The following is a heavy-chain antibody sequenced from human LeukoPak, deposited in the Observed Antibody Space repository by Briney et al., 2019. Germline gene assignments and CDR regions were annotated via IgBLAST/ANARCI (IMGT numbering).Heavy chain of an antibody. D-gene: IGHD6-13*01. J-gene: IGHJ6*02. Sequence: GESLKISCKGSGYSFTSYWIGWVRQMPGKGLGWMGIIYPGDSDTRYSPSFQGQVTISADKSISTAYLQWSSLKASDTAMYYCARRVAAAGKEGDYYYYYGMDVWGQGTTVTVSS. CDR3: ARRVAAAGKEGDYYYYYGMDV. V-gene: IGHV5-51*01. CDR2: IYPGDSDT. CDR1: GYSFTSYW.